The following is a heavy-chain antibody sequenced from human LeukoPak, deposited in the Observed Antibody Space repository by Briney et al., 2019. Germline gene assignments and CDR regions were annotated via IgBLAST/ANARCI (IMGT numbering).Heavy chain of an antibody. Sequence: PSETLSLTCTVSGGSISSYYWSWIRQPAGKGLEWIGYIYYSGSTYYNPSLKSRVTISVDTSKNQFSLKLSSVTAADTAVYYCARGSSYDILTGYQSSLNFDYWGQGTLVTVSS. J-gene: IGHJ4*02. D-gene: IGHD3-9*01. V-gene: IGHV4-59*01. CDR1: GGSISSYY. CDR3: ARGSSYDILTGYQSSLNFDY. CDR2: IYYSGST.